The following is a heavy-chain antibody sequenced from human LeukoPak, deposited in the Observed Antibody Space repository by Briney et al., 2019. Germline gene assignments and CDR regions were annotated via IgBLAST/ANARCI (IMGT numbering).Heavy chain of an antibody. V-gene: IGHV1-18*04. D-gene: IGHD3-22*01. J-gene: IGHJ4*02. CDR2: ISAYNGNT. CDR1: GYTFTGYY. Sequence: ASVKVSCKASGYTFTGYYMHWVRQAPGQGLEWMGWISAYNGNTNYAQKLQGRVTMTTDTSTSTAYMELRSLRSDDTAVYYCARDRVYYDSSGYRTYFDYWGQGTLVTVSS. CDR3: ARDRVYYDSSGYRTYFDY.